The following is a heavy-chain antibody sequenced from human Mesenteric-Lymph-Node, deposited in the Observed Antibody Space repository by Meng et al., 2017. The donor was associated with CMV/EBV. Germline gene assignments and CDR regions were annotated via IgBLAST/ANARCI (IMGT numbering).Heavy chain of an antibody. CDR1: GYTFTGYY. CDR3: SRKVSGHPFAS. V-gene: IGHV1-2*06. CDR2: INPCCGGT. D-gene: IGHD2-8*01. Sequence: QVQLVQSGAEVKKPGAAVKVSCKASGYTFTGYYMDWVRQAPGQGLEWMGRINPCCGGTNYAQKFQGRVTMTRDTSISTAYMELRMLRSDDTAVYYCSRKVSGHPFASWGQGTLVTVSS. J-gene: IGHJ4*02.